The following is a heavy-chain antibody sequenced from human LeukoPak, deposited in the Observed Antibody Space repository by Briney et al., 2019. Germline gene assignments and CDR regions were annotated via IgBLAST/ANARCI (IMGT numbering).Heavy chain of an antibody. V-gene: IGHV1-69*13. CDR1: GGTFSSYA. CDR2: IIPIFGTA. Sequence: SVKDSCKASGGTFSSYAISWVRQAPGQGLEWMGGIIPIFGTANYAQKFQGRVTITADESTSTAYMELSSLRSEDTAVYYCARERYYDFWSGLDYWGQGTLVTVSS. CDR3: ARERYYDFWSGLDY. D-gene: IGHD3-3*01. J-gene: IGHJ4*02.